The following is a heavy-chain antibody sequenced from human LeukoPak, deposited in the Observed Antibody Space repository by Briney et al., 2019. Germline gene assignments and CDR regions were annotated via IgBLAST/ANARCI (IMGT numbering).Heavy chain of an antibody. J-gene: IGHJ4*02. CDR2: IKQDGSEK. CDR1: GFTFSSYW. V-gene: IGHV3-7*01. CDR3: ARERYGSGSESFDY. Sequence: PGGSLRLSCAASGFTFSSYWMSWVRQAPGKGLEWVANIKQDGSEKYYVDSVKGRFTISRDNAKNSLYLQMNSLRAEDTAVYYCARERYGSGSESFDYWGQGTLVTVSS. D-gene: IGHD3-10*01.